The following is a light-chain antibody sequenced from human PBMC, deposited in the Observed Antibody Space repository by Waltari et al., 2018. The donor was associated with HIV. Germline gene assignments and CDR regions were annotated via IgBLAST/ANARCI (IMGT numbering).Light chain of an antibody. CDR3: ATWDDTLNGYV. V-gene: IGLV1-44*01. J-gene: IGLJ1*01. CDR1: SSNIGSNI. Sequence: QSMLTQPPSASGTPGQRVTISCSGSSSNIGSNIVNWYQLLPGTAPKLLIYSSNQRPSGVPDRISGSKSGTSASLAISGLQSEDEADHYCATWDDTLNGYVFGTGTKVTVL. CDR2: SSN.